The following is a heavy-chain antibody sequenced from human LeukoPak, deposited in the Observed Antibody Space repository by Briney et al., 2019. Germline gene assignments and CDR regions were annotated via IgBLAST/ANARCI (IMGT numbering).Heavy chain of an antibody. CDR2: IYHSGST. D-gene: IGHD1-26*01. V-gene: IGHV4-59*08. Sequence: PSETLSLTCTVSGGSISSYYWSWIRQPPGKGLEWIGSIYHSGSTYYNPSLKSRVTISVDTSKNQFSLKLSSVTAADMAVYYCARRQLVGRAFFDIWGQGTMVTVSS. CDR3: ARRQLVGRAFFDI. J-gene: IGHJ3*02. CDR1: GGSISSYY.